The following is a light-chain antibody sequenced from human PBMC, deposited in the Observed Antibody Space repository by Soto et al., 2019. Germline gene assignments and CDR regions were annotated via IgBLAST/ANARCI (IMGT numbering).Light chain of an antibody. J-gene: IGKJ5*01. CDR2: SES. CDR1: QSVGSS. CDR3: QQYTNWPPIT. V-gene: IGKV3-15*01. Sequence: EIVMTQSPATLSVSTGVRATLYCRASQSVGSSVAWYRQQPCQAPRPLIYSESTRATGIPDRFSGSGSGTEFTLTISSLQSEDFGVYYCQQYTNWPPITFGQGTRLQIK.